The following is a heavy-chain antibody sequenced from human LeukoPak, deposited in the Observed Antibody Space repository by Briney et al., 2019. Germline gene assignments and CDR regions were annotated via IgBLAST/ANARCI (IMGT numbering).Heavy chain of an antibody. D-gene: IGHD1-26*01. J-gene: IGHJ4*02. CDR1: GLSFSSYG. CDR3: AKEYSGTFSPFPSYFDY. CDR2: IQYDGSNK. V-gene: IGHV3-30*02. Sequence: GGSLRLSCAASGLSFSSYGMHWVRQAPGKGLEWVAFIQYDGSNKFYADSVKGRFTISRDNSKNTLFLQMNSLRADDTAVYYCAKEYSGTFSPFPSYFDYWGQGTLVTVSS.